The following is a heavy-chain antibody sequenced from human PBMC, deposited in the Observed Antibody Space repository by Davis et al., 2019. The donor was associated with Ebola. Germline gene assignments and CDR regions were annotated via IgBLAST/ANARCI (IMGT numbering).Heavy chain of an antibody. V-gene: IGHV3-33*05. CDR2: ISYDGSDK. CDR1: GFTFSSYG. J-gene: IGHJ6*04. CDR3: AKSGLSFGVVKYHYGMDV. Sequence: SLKISCAASGFTFSSYGMQWVRQAPGKGLDWVAVISYDGSDKFYADSVKGRFTISRDNSKNTLYLQMNSLRAEDTAVYYCAKSGLSFGVVKYHYGMDVWGKGTTVTVSS. D-gene: IGHD3-3*01.